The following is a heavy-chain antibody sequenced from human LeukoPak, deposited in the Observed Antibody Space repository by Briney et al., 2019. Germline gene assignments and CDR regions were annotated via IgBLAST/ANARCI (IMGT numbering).Heavy chain of an antibody. CDR1: GFTLSSYW. J-gene: IGHJ6*02. CDR3: ARVSSGGSWLYYYYYGMDV. CDR2: IKQDGSEK. V-gene: IGHV3-7*01. Sequence: GGTLRLSCAASGFTLSSYWMSWVRQAPGKGLEWVANIKQDGSEKYYVDSVKGRFTISRDNAKNSLYLQMNSLRAEDTAVYYCARVSSGGSWLYYYYYGMDVWGQGTTVTVSS. D-gene: IGHD2-15*01.